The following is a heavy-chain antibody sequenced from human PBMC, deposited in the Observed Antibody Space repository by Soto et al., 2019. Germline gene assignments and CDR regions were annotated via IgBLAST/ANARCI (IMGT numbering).Heavy chain of an antibody. D-gene: IGHD6-19*01. J-gene: IGHJ4*02. Sequence: SETLSLTCTVSGGSISSSSYYWGWIRQPPGKGLEWIGSIYYSGSTYYNPSLKSRVTISVDTSKNQFSLKLSSVTAADTAVYYCARLFIAVAGTHFDYWGQGTLVTVSS. CDR1: GGSISSSSYY. V-gene: IGHV4-39*01. CDR2: IYYSGST. CDR3: ARLFIAVAGTHFDY.